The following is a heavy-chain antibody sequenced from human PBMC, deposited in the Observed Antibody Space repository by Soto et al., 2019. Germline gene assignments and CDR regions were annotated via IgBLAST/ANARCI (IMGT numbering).Heavy chain of an antibody. Sequence: QVQLVESGGGVVQPGRSLRLSCAASGFAFSSYGMHWVRQAPGKGLEWVAVIWYDGSNKYYADSVKGRFTISRDNSKNTLYLQMNSLRAEDTAVYYCARDRPDDIVGTRFDDWGQGRLLTVAS. CDR1: GFAFSSYG. CDR3: ARDRPDDIVGTRFDD. J-gene: IGHJ4*02. D-gene: IGHD5-12*01. V-gene: IGHV3-33*01. CDR2: IWYDGSNK.